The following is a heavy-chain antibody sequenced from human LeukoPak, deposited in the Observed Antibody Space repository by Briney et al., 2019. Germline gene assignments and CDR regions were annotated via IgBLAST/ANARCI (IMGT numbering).Heavy chain of an antibody. CDR1: GFTFSIYN. Sequence: PGGSLRLSCAASGFTFSIYNMNWVRQAPGKALEWVSSITSSSTYTYYADSVKGRYTISRDNAKNSLYLQMNSLRAEDTAVYYCARDRYDWSVLGYYYYMDVWGKGTTVTVSS. CDR2: ITSSSTYT. CDR3: ARDRYDWSVLGYYYYMDV. V-gene: IGHV3-21*01. J-gene: IGHJ6*03. D-gene: IGHD1-1*01.